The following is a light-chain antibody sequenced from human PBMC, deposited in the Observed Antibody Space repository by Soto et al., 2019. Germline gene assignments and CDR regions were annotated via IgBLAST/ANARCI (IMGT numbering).Light chain of an antibody. CDR3: QQYYSTPYT. J-gene: IGKJ2*01. CDR1: QSVLYSSSNKNY. V-gene: IGKV4-1*01. CDR2: WAS. Sequence: DIVMTQSPDSLAVSVGERATINCKSSQSVLYSSSNKNYLAWYQQKPGQPPKLLIYWASTRESGVPDRFSGSGSGTDFTLTISSLQAEDVAVHYCQQYYSTPYTFGQGTKLEIK.